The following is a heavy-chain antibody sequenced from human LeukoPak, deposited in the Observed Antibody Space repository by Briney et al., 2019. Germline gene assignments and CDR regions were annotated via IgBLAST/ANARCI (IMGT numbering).Heavy chain of an antibody. CDR2: ISSSSSYI. CDR1: GFTFSSYS. V-gene: IGHV3-21*01. D-gene: IGHD6-13*01. CDR3: ARGDQQLVLSAFDI. J-gene: IGHJ3*02. Sequence: KAGGSLRLSCAASGFTFSSYSMNWVRQAPGKGLEWVSSISSSSSYIYYADSVKGRFTISRDNAKNSLYLQMHGLRAEDTAVYYCARGDQQLVLSAFDIWGQGTMVTVSS.